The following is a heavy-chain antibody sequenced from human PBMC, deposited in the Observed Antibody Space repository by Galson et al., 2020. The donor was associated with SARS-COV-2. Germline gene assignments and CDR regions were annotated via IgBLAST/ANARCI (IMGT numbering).Heavy chain of an antibody. CDR3: ARLHYGEYAPEAFDI. V-gene: IGHV4-30-2*01. D-gene: IGHD4-17*01. Sequence: SETLSLTCAVSGTSISSGSYSWNWIRQPPGKGLEWIGYISHSGGTYYNPSLKSRVTISGDRSKNQFSLSLSSVTAADTAGYYCARLHYGEYAPEAFDIWGPGTRVTVAS. J-gene: IGHJ3*02. CDR1: GTSISSGSYS. CDR2: ISHSGGT.